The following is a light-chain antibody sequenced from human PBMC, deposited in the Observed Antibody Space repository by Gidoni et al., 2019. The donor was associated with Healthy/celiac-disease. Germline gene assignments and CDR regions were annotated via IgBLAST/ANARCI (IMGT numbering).Light chain of an antibody. V-gene: IGLV1-36*01. CDR1: SSNIGNNA. CDR2: YDD. Sequence: QSVLTLPPSVSEAPRQRVTISCSGSSSNIGNNAVNWYQQLPGKAPKLLIYYDDLLPSGVSDRFSGSKSGTSASLAISGLQSEDEADYYCAAWDDSLNAVVFGGGTKLTVL. J-gene: IGLJ2*01. CDR3: AAWDDSLNAVV.